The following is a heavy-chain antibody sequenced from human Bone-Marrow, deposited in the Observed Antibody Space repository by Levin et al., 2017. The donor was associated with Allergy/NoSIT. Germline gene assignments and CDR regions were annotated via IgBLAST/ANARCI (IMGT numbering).Heavy chain of an antibody. Sequence: GGSLRLSCIASGFTFGDHGMHWVRQAPGKGLEWVSGIGWNGVSIDYADSVKGRFTISRDNAKDALYLQMDSLRAEDTAFYYCAKDAREYGDPEDGYFDLWGRGTLVIVSS. CDR1: GFTFGDHG. J-gene: IGHJ2*01. CDR2: IGWNGVSI. V-gene: IGHV3-9*01. CDR3: AKDAREYGDPEDGYFDL. D-gene: IGHD4-17*01.